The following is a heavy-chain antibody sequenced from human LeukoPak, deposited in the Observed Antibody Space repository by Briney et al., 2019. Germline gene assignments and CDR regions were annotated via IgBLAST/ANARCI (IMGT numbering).Heavy chain of an antibody. V-gene: IGHV3-23*01. CDR2: ISGSGGST. Sequence: GGSLRLSCAASGFTFSSYAMSWVRQAPGKGLEWVSAISGSGGSTYYADSVKGRFTISRDNSKNTLCLQMNSLRAEDTAVYYCARDLVGGYNSGITYYFDYWGQGTLVTVSS. CDR3: ARDLVGGYNSGITYYFDY. J-gene: IGHJ4*02. D-gene: IGHD5-24*01. CDR1: GFTFSSYA.